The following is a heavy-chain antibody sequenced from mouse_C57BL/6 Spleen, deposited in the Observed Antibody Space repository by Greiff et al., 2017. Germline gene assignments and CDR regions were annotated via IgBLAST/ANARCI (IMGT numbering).Heavy chain of an antibody. CDR2: IYPGDGDT. CDR3: ARPYGNYLAWFAY. D-gene: IGHD2-1*01. J-gene: IGHJ3*01. CDR1: GYAFSSYW. V-gene: IGHV1-80*01. Sequence: VQLQESRAELVKPGASVKISCKASGYAFSSYWMNWVKQRPGKGLEWIGQIYPGDGDTNYNGKFKGKATLTADKSSSTAYMQLSSLTSEDSAVYFCARPYGNYLAWFAYWGQGTLVTVSA.